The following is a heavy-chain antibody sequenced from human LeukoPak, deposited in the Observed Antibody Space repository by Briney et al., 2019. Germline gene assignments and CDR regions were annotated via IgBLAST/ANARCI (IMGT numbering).Heavy chain of an antibody. CDR1: GYTFTSYD. V-gene: IGHV1-8*03. Sequence: ASVKVSCKASGYTFTSYDINWVRQATGQGLEWMGWMNPNSGNTGYAQKFQGRVTITRNTSISTAYMELSSLRSEDTAVYYCARGSHGSGYIHGDYWGQGTLVTVSS. D-gene: IGHD3-22*01. CDR3: ARGSHGSGYIHGDY. CDR2: MNPNSGNT. J-gene: IGHJ4*02.